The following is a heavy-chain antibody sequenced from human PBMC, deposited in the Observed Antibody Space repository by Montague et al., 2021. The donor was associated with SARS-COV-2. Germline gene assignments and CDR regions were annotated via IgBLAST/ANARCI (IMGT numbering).Heavy chain of an antibody. CDR3: ARDQRRYGSGSYCGPHYYYYGMDV. V-gene: IGHV3-66*02. D-gene: IGHD3-10*01. CDR1: GFTVSSNY. Sequence: SLRLSCAASGFTVSSNYMSWVRQAPGKGLEWVSVIYSGGSTYYADSVKGRFTISRDNSKNTLYLQMNSLRAEDTAVYYCARDQRRYGSGSYCGPHYYYYGMDVWGQGTTVTVSS. J-gene: IGHJ6*02. CDR2: IYSGGST.